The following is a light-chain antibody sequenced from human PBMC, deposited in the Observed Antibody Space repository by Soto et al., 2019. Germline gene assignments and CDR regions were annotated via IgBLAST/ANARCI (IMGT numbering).Light chain of an antibody. CDR2: AVS. Sequence: QSALTQPASVSGSPGQSITISCTGTSSDIGGYNSVSWYQQHPGKAPKLVIYAVSNRPSGVSSRFSGSKSGNTASLTMSGLQAEDEATYYCSSYTTSSSYVFGTGTKVTVL. CDR1: SSDIGGYNS. CDR3: SSYTTSSSYV. J-gene: IGLJ1*01. V-gene: IGLV2-14*01.